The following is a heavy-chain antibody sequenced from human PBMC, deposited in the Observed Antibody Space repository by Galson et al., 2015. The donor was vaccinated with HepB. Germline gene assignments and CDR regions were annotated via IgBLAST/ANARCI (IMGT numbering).Heavy chain of an antibody. CDR1: GFFFSDYH. Sequence: SLRLSCAASGFFFSDYHMTWIRQAPGKGLEWVSYIGSGGSTIYYADSVEGRFTVSRDNAKNSLFLQMNSLRAEDTAVYYCARDYSSRWFYFDYWGQGTLVTVSS. J-gene: IGHJ4*02. CDR3: ARDYSSRWFYFDY. V-gene: IGHV3-11*01. CDR2: IGSGGSTI. D-gene: IGHD6-13*01.